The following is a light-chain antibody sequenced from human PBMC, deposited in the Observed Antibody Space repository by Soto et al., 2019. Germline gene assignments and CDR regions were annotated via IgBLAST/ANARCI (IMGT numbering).Light chain of an antibody. CDR3: VAWDDSLNGFDV. CDR1: SSNIGSNT. Sequence: QSVLTQPPSASGTPGQRVTISCSGSSSNIGSNTVNWYQQLPGTAPKLLIYSNNQRPSGVPDRFSGSKSGTSASLAISGLQSEDEADYYCVAWDDSLNGFDVFGTGTKLTVL. CDR2: SNN. J-gene: IGLJ1*01. V-gene: IGLV1-44*01.